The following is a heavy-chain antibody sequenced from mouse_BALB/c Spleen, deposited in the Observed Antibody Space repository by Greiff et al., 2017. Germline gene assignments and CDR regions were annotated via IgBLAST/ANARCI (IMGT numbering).Heavy chain of an antibody. Sequence: VQLQQSGPSLVKPSQTLSLTCSVTGDSITSGYWNWIRKFPGNKLEYMGYISYSGSTYYNPSLKSRISITRDTSKNQYYLQLNSVTTEDTATYYCASHYGSSYVGYWYFDVWGAGTTVTVSS. CDR1: GDSITSGY. V-gene: IGHV3-8*02. CDR3: ASHYGSSYVGYWYFDV. CDR2: ISYSGST. D-gene: IGHD1-1*01. J-gene: IGHJ1*01.